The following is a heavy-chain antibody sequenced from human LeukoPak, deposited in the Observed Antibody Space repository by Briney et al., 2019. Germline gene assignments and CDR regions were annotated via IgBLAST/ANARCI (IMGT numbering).Heavy chain of an antibody. Sequence: SETLSLTCTVSGGSFSSSSFYWGWIRQPPGKGLEWVGTIYYSGSTYYNPSLRGRVTISVDTSKIQFSLKVRSVTAADTAVYYCGKQFIPDYGSASSFEYWGQGVLVTVSS. J-gene: IGHJ4*02. CDR2: IYYSGST. CDR3: GKQFIPDYGSASSFEY. D-gene: IGHD3-10*01. CDR1: GGSFSSSSFY. V-gene: IGHV4-39*01.